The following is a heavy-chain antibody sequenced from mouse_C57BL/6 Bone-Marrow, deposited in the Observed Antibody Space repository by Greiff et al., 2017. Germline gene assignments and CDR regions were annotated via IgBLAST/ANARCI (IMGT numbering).Heavy chain of an antibody. CDR1: GYTFKDDY. J-gene: IGHJ3*01. CDR3: CARCDCDPFAY. CDR2: IYPGNGDT. V-gene: IGHV14-4*01. Sequence: DVQLQQSGAELVRPGASVKMSCTASGYTFKDDYMHWVKQRPEQGLEWIGGIYPGNGDTKYDSKFPGKATITADTSSNTASLQLSSLTSEDDAVYYCCARCDCDPFAYWGQGTLVTVSA. D-gene: IGHD3-1*01.